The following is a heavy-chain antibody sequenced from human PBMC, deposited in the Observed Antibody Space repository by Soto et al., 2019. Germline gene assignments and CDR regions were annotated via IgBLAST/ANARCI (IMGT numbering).Heavy chain of an antibody. J-gene: IGHJ3*02. D-gene: IGHD2-15*01. V-gene: IGHV3-30*18. CDR1: GFTFSSYG. CDR3: AKDLGYCSGGSCYSGIEGAFDI. CDR2: ISYDGSNK. Sequence: PVGSLRLSCAASGFTFSSYGMHWVRQAPGKGLEWVAVISYDGSNKYYADSVKGRFTISRDNSKNTLYLQMNSLRAEDTAVYYCAKDLGYCSGGSCYSGIEGAFDICGQGTMVTVSS.